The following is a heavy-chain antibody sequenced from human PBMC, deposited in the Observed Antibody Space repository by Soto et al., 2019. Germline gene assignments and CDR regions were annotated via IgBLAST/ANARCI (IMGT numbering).Heavy chain of an antibody. CDR3: ARDTEKYPGSDLGIDY. J-gene: IGHJ4*02. D-gene: IGHD5-12*01. CDR1: GFTFSSYA. CDR2: ISSNGGST. V-gene: IGHV3-64*04. Sequence: GGSLRLSCSASGFTFSSYAMHWVRQAPGKGLEYVSAISSNGGSTYYADSVKGRFTISRDNSKNTLYLQMNSLRTEDTAVYYCARDTEKYPGSDLGIDYWGQGTLVTVSS.